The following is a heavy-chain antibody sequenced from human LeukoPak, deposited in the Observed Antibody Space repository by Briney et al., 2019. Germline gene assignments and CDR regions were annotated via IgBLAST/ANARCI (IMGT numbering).Heavy chain of an antibody. CDR2: IRYDGSNK. J-gene: IGHJ4*02. CDR3: AKGGRGYSGYDLDY. CDR1: GFTFSSYG. D-gene: IGHD5-12*01. Sequence: GGSLRLSCAASGFTFSSYGMHWVRQAPGKGLEWVAFIRYDGSNKYYADSVKGRFTISRDNSKNTLYLQMNSLRAEGTAVHYCAKGGRGYSGYDLDYWGQGTLVTVSS. V-gene: IGHV3-30*02.